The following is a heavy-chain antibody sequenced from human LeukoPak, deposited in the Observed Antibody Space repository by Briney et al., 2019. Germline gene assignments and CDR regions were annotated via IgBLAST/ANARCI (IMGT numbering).Heavy chain of an antibody. CDR2: ISGSGGST. Sequence: GGSLSLSCGPSGFTFSSYAMRWVRQAPGKGLEWVSAISGSGGSTYYADSVKGRFTISRDNSKNMLHLQMNSLRAEDTAVYYCAKVGLGYCSSTSCYTDDYWGQGTLVTVSS. CDR3: AKVGLGYCSSTSCYTDDY. J-gene: IGHJ4*02. V-gene: IGHV3-23*01. CDR1: GFTFSSYA. D-gene: IGHD2-2*02.